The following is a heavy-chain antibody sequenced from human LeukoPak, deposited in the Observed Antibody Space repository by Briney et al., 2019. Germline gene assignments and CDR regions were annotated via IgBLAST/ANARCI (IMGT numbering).Heavy chain of an antibody. CDR1: GYTFTIYG. CDR3: ARDHIAVAGNSAFYI. CDR2: ISAYNGNT. D-gene: IGHD6-19*01. J-gene: IGHJ3*02. V-gene: IGHV1-18*01. Sequence: ASVKVSCKASGYTFTIYGISWVRQAPGQGLEWMGWISAYNGNTNYAQRLQGRVTMTTDTSTSTAYMELRSLRSDDTAVYYCARDHIAVAGNSAFYIWGQGTMVTVSS.